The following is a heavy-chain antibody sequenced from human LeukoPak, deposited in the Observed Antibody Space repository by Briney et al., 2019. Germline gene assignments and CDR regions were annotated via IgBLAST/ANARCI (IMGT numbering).Heavy chain of an antibody. CDR2: INPNSGGT. Sequence: GASVKVSCKASGYTFTGYYMHWVRQAPGQGLEWMGWINPNSGGTNYAQKFQGRVTMTRDTSISTAYMELSRLRSDDTAVYYCARDFYDILTGYYSPHLGYWGQGTLVTVSS. CDR3: ARDFYDILTGYYSPHLGY. CDR1: GYTFTGYY. D-gene: IGHD3-9*01. J-gene: IGHJ4*02. V-gene: IGHV1-2*02.